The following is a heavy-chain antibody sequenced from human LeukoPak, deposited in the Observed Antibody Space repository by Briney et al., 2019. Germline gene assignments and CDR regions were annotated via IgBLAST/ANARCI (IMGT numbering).Heavy chain of an antibody. Sequence: SVKVSCKASGGTFSSYAISWVRQAPGQGLEWMGGIIPIFGTANYAQKFQGRVTITADESTSTTYMELSSLRSEDTAVYYCAREAQVLYQLQQGFAYWGQGTLVTVSS. CDR1: GGTFSSYA. V-gene: IGHV1-69*13. D-gene: IGHD2-2*01. J-gene: IGHJ4*02. CDR2: IIPIFGTA. CDR3: AREAQVLYQLQQGFAY.